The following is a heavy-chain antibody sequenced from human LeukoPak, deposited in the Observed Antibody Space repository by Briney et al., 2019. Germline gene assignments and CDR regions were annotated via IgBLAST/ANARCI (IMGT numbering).Heavy chain of an antibody. Sequence: ASVKVSCKVSEYTLTELSMDWVRQAPGKGLEWLGGFDPEDGEIIYAQKFQGRVTITADKSTSTAYMELSSLRSEDTAVYYCARDEEIVVVITTKFDYWGQGTLVTVSS. J-gene: IGHJ4*02. CDR3: ARDEEIVVVITTKFDY. CDR2: FDPEDGEI. CDR1: EYTLTELS. V-gene: IGHV1-24*01. D-gene: IGHD3-22*01.